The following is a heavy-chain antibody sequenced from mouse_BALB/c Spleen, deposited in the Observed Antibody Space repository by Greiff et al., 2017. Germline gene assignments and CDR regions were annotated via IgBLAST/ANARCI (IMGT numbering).Heavy chain of an antibody. CDR2: INPSTGYT. CDR3: ARKLKYGNYVFAY. V-gene: IGHV1-4*01. CDR1: GYTFTSYW. Sequence: VQLQQPGSELVRPGASVKLSCKASGYTFTSYWMHWVKQRPGQGLEWIGYINPSTGYTEYNQKFKDKATLTADKSSSTAYMQLSSLTSEDSAVYYCARKLKYGNYVFAYWGQGTLVTVSA. J-gene: IGHJ3*01. D-gene: IGHD2-10*02.